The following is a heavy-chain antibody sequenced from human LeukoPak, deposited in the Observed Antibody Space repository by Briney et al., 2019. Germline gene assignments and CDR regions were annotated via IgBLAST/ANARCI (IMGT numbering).Heavy chain of an antibody. CDR3: ARDYQLELLYYYMDV. CDR2: INPNSGGT. CDR1: GYTFTGYY. D-gene: IGHD1-7*01. V-gene: IGHV1-2*02. Sequence: GESLKISCKGSGYTFTGYYMHWVRQAPGQGLEWMGWINPNSGGTNYAQKFQGRVTMTRDTSISTAYMELSRLRSDDTAVYYCARDYQLELLYYYMDVWGKGTTVTVSS. J-gene: IGHJ6*03.